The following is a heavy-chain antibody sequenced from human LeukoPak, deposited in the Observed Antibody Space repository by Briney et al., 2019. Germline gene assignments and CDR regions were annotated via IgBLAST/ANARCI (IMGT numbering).Heavy chain of an antibody. CDR1: GFSFSSYS. D-gene: IGHD1-14*01. CDR2: ISSSIITI. CDR3: ARDLGIASSNAFDI. Sequence: GGSLRLSCAASGFSFSSYSMNWVRQAPGKGLEWVSYISSSIITIYYADSVKGRFTISRDNAKNSLYLQMNSLRDEDTAVYYCARDLGIASSNAFDIWGQGTMVTVSS. V-gene: IGHV3-48*02. J-gene: IGHJ3*02.